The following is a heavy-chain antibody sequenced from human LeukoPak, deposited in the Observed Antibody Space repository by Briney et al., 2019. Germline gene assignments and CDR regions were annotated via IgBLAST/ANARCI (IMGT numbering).Heavy chain of an antibody. V-gene: IGHV3-7*01. CDR2: IKQYGSDK. CDR3: ARVAVASSRDY. D-gene: IGHD2-21*01. J-gene: IGHJ4*02. CDR1: GFTFSSYN. Sequence: PGGSLRLSCAASGFTFSSYNMNWVRQAPGKGLEWVANIKQYGSDKYYVDSVKGRFTISRDNARNSLYLQMNSLRAEDTAVYYCARVAVASSRDYWGQGTLVTVSS.